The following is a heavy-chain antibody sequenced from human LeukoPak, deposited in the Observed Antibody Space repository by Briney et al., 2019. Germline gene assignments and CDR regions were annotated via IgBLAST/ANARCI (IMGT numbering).Heavy chain of an antibody. CDR1: GFTFSSYA. CDR3: ARADIAAAGTPRTYFDY. V-gene: IGHV3-30-3*01. D-gene: IGHD6-13*01. CDR2: TSYDGSNK. Sequence: PGRSLRLSCAASGFTFSSYAMHWVRQAPGKGLEWVAVTSYDGSNKYYADSVKGRFTISRDNSKNTLYLQMNSLRAEDTAVYYCARADIAAAGTPRTYFDYRGQGTLVTVSS. J-gene: IGHJ4*02.